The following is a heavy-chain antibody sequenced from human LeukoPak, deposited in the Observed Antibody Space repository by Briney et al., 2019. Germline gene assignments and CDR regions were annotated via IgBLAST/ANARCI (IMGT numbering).Heavy chain of an antibody. Sequence: PSQTLSLTCTVSGGSISSGDYYWSWIRQPPGKGLEWIGYIYYSGSTYYNPSLKSRVTISVDTSKNQFSLKLSSVTAADTAVYYCARPLDEGYSYGFDYWGQGTLVTVSS. CDR3: ARPLDEGYSYGFDY. D-gene: IGHD5-18*01. CDR1: GGSISSGDYY. CDR2: IYYSGST. V-gene: IGHV4-30-4*08. J-gene: IGHJ4*02.